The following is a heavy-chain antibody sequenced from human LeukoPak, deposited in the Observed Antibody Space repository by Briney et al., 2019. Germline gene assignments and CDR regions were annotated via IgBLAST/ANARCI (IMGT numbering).Heavy chain of an antibody. V-gene: IGHV3-15*01. D-gene: IGHD4-17*01. Sequence: GGSLRLSCAASGFTFSNAWMSWVRQAPGKGLEWVGRIKSKTDGGTTDYAAPVKGRFTISRDDSKNTLYLQMNSLKTEDTAVYYCTTDSDDYGDYFDYWGQGTLVTVSS. CDR1: GFTFSNAW. J-gene: IGHJ4*02. CDR3: TTDSDDYGDYFDY. CDR2: IKSKTDGGTT.